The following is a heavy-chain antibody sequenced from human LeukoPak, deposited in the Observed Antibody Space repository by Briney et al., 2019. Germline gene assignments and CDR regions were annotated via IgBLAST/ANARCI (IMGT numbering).Heavy chain of an antibody. V-gene: IGHV1-2*02. CDR2: IIPNSGGT. CDR1: GYTFTGYY. CDR3: ARVAGYSYDLDY. J-gene: IGHJ4*02. D-gene: IGHD5-18*01. Sequence: ASVKVSCKASGYTFTGYYMHWVRQAPGQGLEWMGWIIPNSGGTNYAQKFQWRVTMTRDTSISTAYMELSRLRSDDAAVYYCARVAGYSYDLDYWGQGTMVTVSS.